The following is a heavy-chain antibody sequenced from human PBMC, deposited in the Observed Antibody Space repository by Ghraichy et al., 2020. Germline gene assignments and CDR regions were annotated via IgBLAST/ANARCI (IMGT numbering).Heavy chain of an antibody. CDR3: AKGGRGSTVSHLDY. V-gene: IGHV3-20*01. J-gene: IGHJ4*02. Sequence: GGSLRLSCTASGFTFNDYGMTWVRQAPGKGLEWVSGINWNGVSTGYVDSVKGRFTISRDNAKNSLSMEMNSLRDEDTALYHCAKGGRGSTVSHLDYWGQGILVTVSS. CDR1: GFTFNDYG. D-gene: IGHD4-17*01. CDR2: INWNGVST.